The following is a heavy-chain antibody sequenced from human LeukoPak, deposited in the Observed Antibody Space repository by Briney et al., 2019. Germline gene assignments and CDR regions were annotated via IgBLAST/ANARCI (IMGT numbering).Heavy chain of an antibody. CDR2: ISYDGSSK. D-gene: IGHD6-13*01. V-gene: IGHV3-30*18. Sequence: GGSLRLSCAVSGFTLSSYGMHWVRQAPGKGLEWVTVISYDGSSKYYADSVKGRFTISRDNSKNTLYLQMNSLRAEDMAVYYCAKTPIAAAPPASYYFDYWGQGTLVTVSS. J-gene: IGHJ4*02. CDR1: GFTLSSYG. CDR3: AKTPIAAAPPASYYFDY.